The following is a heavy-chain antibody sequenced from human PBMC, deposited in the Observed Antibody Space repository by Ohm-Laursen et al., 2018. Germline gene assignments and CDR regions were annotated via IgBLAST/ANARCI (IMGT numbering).Heavy chain of an antibody. CDR3: ATSPGYTCGH. CDR1: GVSFSTYW. Sequence: SLRLSCAASGVSFSTYWMHWVRQAPGKGLVWVSRISLDGSSTGYADSVKGRFTISRDNAKNTLYLQMNSLRDEDTAVYYCATSPGYTCGHWGQGTLVTVFS. V-gene: IGHV3-74*01. J-gene: IGHJ4*02. CDR2: ISLDGSST. D-gene: IGHD5-12*01.